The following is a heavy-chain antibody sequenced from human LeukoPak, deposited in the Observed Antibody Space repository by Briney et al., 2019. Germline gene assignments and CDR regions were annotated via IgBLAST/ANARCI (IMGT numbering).Heavy chain of an antibody. CDR1: GFTFSSYG. Sequence: GGSLRLSCAASGFTFSSYGMHWVRQAPGKGLEWVAFIRYDGSNKYYADSVKGRFTISRDNSKNTLYLQMNSLRAEDTAVYYCARWSMASDAFDIWGQGTMVTVSS. D-gene: IGHD2-8*01. J-gene: IGHJ3*02. CDR3: ARWSMASDAFDI. CDR2: IRYDGSNK. V-gene: IGHV3-30*02.